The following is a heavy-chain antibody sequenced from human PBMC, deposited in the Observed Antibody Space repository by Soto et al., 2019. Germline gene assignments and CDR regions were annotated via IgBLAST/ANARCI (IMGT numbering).Heavy chain of an antibody. CDR1: GCTFSSYT. J-gene: IGHJ6*02. CDR3: ARAAVPGIAAAGALWVPNYYYYYGMDV. V-gene: IGHV1-69*02. D-gene: IGHD6-13*01. CDR2: IIPILGIA. Sequence: EASVKVSCKASGCTFSSYTISWVRQAPGQGLEWMGRIIPILGIANYAQKFQGRVTITADKSTSTAYMELSSLRSEDTAVYYCARAAVPGIAAAGALWVPNYYYYYGMDVWGQGTTVTVSS.